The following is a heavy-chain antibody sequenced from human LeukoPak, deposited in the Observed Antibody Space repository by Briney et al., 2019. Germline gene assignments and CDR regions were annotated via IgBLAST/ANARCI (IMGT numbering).Heavy chain of an antibody. CDR2: IIPIFGTA. CDR1: GGTFSSYA. Sequence: SVKVSCKASGGTFSSYAISWVQQAPGQGLEWMGGIIPIFGTANYAQKFQGRVTITADESTSTAYMELSSLRSEDTAVYYCARDLDSGSYDLGNAFDIRGQGTMVTVSS. V-gene: IGHV1-69*13. J-gene: IGHJ3*02. CDR3: ARDLDSGSYDLGNAFDI. D-gene: IGHD1-26*01.